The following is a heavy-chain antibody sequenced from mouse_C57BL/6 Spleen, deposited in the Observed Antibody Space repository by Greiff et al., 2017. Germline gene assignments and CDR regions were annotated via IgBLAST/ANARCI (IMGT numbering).Heavy chain of an antibody. J-gene: IGHJ3*01. D-gene: IGHD1-1*01. CDR2: IDPSDSYT. CDR3: TRITTVLAPSY. Sequence: QVQLQQPGAELVMPGASVKLSCKASGYTFTSYWMHWVKQRPGQGLEWIGEIDPSDSYTNYNQKFKGKSTLTVDKSSSTAYMQLSSLTSEDSAVYCCTRITTVLAPSYWGQVALVTVSA. V-gene: IGHV1-69*01. CDR1: GYTFTSYW.